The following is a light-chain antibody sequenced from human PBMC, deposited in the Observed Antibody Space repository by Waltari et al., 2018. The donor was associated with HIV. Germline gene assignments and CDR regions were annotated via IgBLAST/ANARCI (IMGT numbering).Light chain of an antibody. J-gene: IGLJ2*01. V-gene: IGLV2-14*01. CDR1: SSDIGVIDF. CDR2: EVN. CDR3: SSYSTGATLVL. Sequence: QSALTQPASVSGSPGQSITISCTGSSSDIGVIDFVSWYQFRPGEAPRLIIFEVNARPADTSDRFSGSKSGNTASLTISAIQTEDEADYYCSSYSTGATLVLLGGGTKLTVL.